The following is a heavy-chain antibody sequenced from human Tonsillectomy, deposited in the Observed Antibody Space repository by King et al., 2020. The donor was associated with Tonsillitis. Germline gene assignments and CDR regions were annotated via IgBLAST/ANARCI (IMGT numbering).Heavy chain of an antibody. CDR1: GFTFRTYL. V-gene: IGHV3-7*03. D-gene: IGHD3-3*01. CDR2: INQNGGEK. Sequence: VQLVESGGGLVQPGGSLRLSCAASGFTFRTYLMSWVRQAPGKGLEWVANINQNGGEKHFVDSVKGRFTISRDNAKNSLYLQMNSLRAEDTAVYFCARSPYYDFWSGPKGYMDVWGKGTTVTVSS. J-gene: IGHJ6*03. CDR3: ARSPYYDFWSGPKGYMDV.